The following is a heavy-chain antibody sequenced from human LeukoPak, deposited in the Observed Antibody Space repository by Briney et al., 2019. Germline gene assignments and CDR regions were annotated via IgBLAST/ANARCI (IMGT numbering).Heavy chain of an antibody. Sequence: SETLSLTCTVSGASIKSYFWSWIRQPPGKGLEWIGYIYYTGSTYSNPSLKSRVTISVDRPKNQVSLKLIAMTAADTAVYYCARINFQFYYMDVWGKGTTVTVSS. CDR2: IYYTGST. D-gene: IGHD2/OR15-2a*01. CDR3: ARINFQFYYMDV. J-gene: IGHJ6*03. CDR1: GASIKSYF. V-gene: IGHV4-59*12.